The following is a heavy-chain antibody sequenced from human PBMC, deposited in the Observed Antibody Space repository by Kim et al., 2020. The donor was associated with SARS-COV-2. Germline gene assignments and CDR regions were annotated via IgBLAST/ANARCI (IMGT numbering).Heavy chain of an antibody. Sequence: GGSLRLSCAASGFTFSDYYMSWIRQAPGKGLEWVSYISSSSSYTNYADSVKGRFTISRDNAKNSLYLQMNSLRAEDTAVYYCVRVGYDYVWGSYRDYYYYYGMDVWGQGTTVTVSS. V-gene: IGHV3-11*05. J-gene: IGHJ6*02. CDR3: VRVGYDYVWGSYRDYYYYYGMDV. CDR2: ISSSSSYT. D-gene: IGHD3-16*02. CDR1: GFTFSDYY.